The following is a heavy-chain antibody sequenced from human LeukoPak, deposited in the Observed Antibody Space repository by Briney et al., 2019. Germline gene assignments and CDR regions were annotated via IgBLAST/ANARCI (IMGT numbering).Heavy chain of an antibody. Sequence: PSETLSLTCAVYGGSFSGYYWGWIRQPPGEGLEWIGSIYHSGSTYYNPSLKSRVTISVDTSENQFSLKLSSVTAADTAVYYCARQSSSWYKYYFDYWGQGTLVTVSS. CDR2: IYHSGST. CDR3: ARQSSSWYKYYFDY. D-gene: IGHD6-13*01. V-gene: IGHV4-34*01. J-gene: IGHJ4*02. CDR1: GGSFSGYY.